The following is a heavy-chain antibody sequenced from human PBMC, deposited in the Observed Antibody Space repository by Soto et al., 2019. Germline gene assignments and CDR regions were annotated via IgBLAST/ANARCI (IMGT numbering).Heavy chain of an antibody. CDR3: AKDDAGYSYGYPHFDY. CDR2: ISGSGGST. V-gene: IGHV3-23*01. D-gene: IGHD5-18*01. J-gene: IGHJ4*02. Sequence: PGGSLRLSCAASGFTFSSYAMSWVRQAPGKGLEWVSAISGSGGSTYYADSVKGRFTISRDNSKNTLYLQMNSLRAEDTAVYYCAKDDAGYSYGYPHFDYWGQGTLVTVSS. CDR1: GFTFSSYA.